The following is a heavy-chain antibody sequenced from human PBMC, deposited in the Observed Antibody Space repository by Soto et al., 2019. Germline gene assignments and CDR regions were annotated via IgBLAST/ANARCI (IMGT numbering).Heavy chain of an antibody. CDR1: GFTFSSYA. CDR2: IWYDGDNK. Sequence: QVPLVESGGGVVQPGRSLRLSCAASGFTFSSYAMYWVRQPPGKGLEWVAEIWYDGDNKYYADSVKGRFTISRDNSANTVFLQMDSLRAEDTAVYYCAREYSLAVVLPGYWGQGTLVTVSS. D-gene: IGHD2-15*01. V-gene: IGHV3-33*01. CDR3: AREYSLAVVLPGY. J-gene: IGHJ4*02.